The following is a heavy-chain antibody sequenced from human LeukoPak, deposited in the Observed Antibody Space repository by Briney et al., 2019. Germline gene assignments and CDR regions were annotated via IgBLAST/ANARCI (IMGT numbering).Heavy chain of an antibody. Sequence: ASVKVPCKVSGYTLTELSMHWVRQDPGKGHEWMGGFDPEDGETIYAQKFQGRVTMTEDTSTDTAYMELSSLRSEDTAVYYCATPFPCSSTSCQYYFDYWGQGTLVTVSS. CDR1: GYTLTELS. CDR2: FDPEDGET. V-gene: IGHV1-24*01. D-gene: IGHD2-2*01. CDR3: ATPFPCSSTSCQYYFDY. J-gene: IGHJ4*02.